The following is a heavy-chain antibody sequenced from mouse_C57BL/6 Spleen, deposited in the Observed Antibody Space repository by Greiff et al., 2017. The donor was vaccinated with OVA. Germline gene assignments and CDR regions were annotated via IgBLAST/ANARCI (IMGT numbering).Heavy chain of an antibody. CDR3: ARGDYYAMDY. Sequence: EVKLVESGGGLVKPGGSLKLSCAASGFTFSDYGMHWVPQAPEKGLEWVAYISSGSSTIYYADTVKGRFTISRDNAKNTLFLQMTSLRSEDTAMYYCARGDYYAMDYWGQGTSVTVSS. V-gene: IGHV5-17*01. CDR2: ISSGSSTI. J-gene: IGHJ4*01. CDR1: GFTFSDYG.